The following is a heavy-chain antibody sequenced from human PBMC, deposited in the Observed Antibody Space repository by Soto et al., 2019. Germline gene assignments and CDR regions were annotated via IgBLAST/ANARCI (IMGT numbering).Heavy chain of an antibody. Sequence: SVKVSCKASGGTFSSYAISWVRQAPGQGLEWMGGIIPIFGTANYAQKFQGRVTITADESTSTAYMELSSLRSEDTAVYYCARSHSSGLQEYYYYYGMDVWGQGTTVTVSS. V-gene: IGHV1-69*13. D-gene: IGHD6-19*01. J-gene: IGHJ6*02. CDR2: IIPIFGTA. CDR3: ARSHSSGLQEYYYYYGMDV. CDR1: GGTFSSYA.